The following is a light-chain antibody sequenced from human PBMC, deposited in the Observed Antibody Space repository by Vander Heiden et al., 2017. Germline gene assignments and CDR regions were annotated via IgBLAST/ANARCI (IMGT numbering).Light chain of an antibody. CDR2: AAS. CDR1: QGISNS. V-gene: IGKV1-27*01. J-gene: IGKJ1*01. CDR3: QKYNSAPWT. Sequence: ILMTQSPSSLSASVGDRISITCRVRQGISNSLAWYHQKPGKVPKLLIYAASTLPSGVPSLFSGSGSGTDFTLTISSLQPEDVATYYCQKYNSAPWTFGQGTKVEIK.